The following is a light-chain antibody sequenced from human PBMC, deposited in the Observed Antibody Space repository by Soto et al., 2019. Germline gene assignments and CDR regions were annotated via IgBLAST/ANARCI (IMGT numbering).Light chain of an antibody. CDR2: DAS. CDR3: LQDINYPWT. Sequence: DIQMTQSPSTLSASVGDRVTITCRASQSISTWLAWYQQKPGKAPKLLIYDASTLESGVPSGFSGSGYGTEFTLAIRSLQPEDSATYYCLQDINYPWTLGQGTKV. V-gene: IGKV1-5*01. CDR1: QSISTW. J-gene: IGKJ1*01.